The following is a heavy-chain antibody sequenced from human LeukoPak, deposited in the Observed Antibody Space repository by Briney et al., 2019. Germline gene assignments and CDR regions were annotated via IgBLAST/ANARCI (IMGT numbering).Heavy chain of an antibody. D-gene: IGHD1-7*01. CDR3: ARTGTTMDYMDV. Sequence: SETLSLTCTVSGGSISRYYWSWIRQPAGKGLEWIGRIYTSGSTNYNPSLKSRVTMSVDTSKNQFSLNLSSVTAADTAVYYCARTGTTMDYMDVRGKGTTVTVSS. CDR1: GGSISRYY. J-gene: IGHJ6*03. V-gene: IGHV4-4*07. CDR2: IYTSGST.